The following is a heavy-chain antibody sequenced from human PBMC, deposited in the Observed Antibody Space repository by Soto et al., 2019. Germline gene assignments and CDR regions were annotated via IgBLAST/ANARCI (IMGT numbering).Heavy chain of an antibody. J-gene: IGHJ4*02. CDR2: IYYDGTNK. V-gene: IGHV3-33*01. D-gene: IGHD3-10*01. CDR3: ARVGMVRGNVANFFDY. CDR1: GFTFSTSG. Sequence: QVHLVESGGGVVQPGTSLRLSCAASGFTFSTSGMHWVRQAPGKGLEWVAVIYYDGTNKHYADSVWGRFTVARDNSKNTVYLEMNSLRDGDTAVYYCARVGMVRGNVANFFDYWGQGTLVTVSS.